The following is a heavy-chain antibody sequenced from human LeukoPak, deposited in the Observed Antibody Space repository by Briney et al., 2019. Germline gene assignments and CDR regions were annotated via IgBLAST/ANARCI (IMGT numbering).Heavy chain of an antibody. CDR1: GFTFSSCA. CDR2: ISGSGGST. D-gene: IGHD6-19*01. CDR3: TNVGSSGWHPRAYFDY. J-gene: IGHJ4*02. Sequence: GGSLRLSCAASGFTFSSCAMNWVRQAPGKGLEWVSAISGSGGSTYYADSVGGRFTISRDNSKNTLYLQLNSLRAEDTAMYYCTNVGSSGWHPRAYFDYWGQGTLVTVSS. V-gene: IGHV3-23*01.